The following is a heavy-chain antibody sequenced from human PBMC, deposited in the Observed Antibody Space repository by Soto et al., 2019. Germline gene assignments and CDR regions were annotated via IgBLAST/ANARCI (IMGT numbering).Heavy chain of an antibody. Sequence: GGSLRLSCAASEFTFSTYAMTWVRQAPGRGLQWVATISDSGDITYYADSVKGRFTISRDNSKNTLYLQMNSLRAEDTAVYYCAKDGNPIPYLTGYYLLGWFDPWGQGTLVTVSS. V-gene: IGHV3-23*01. CDR2: ISDSGDIT. J-gene: IGHJ5*02. D-gene: IGHD3-9*01. CDR3: AKDGNPIPYLTGYYLLGWFDP. CDR1: EFTFSTYA.